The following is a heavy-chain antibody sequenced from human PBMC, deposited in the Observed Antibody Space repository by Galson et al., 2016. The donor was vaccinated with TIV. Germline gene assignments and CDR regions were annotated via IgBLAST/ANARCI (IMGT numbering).Heavy chain of an antibody. V-gene: IGHV3-66*02. CDR1: GLPVSDNY. J-gene: IGHJ6*02. CDR2: INNDGST. CDR3: ARERRLCGNECYLHYYYGMDV. D-gene: IGHD2-21*01. Sequence: SLRLSCAASGLPVSDNYMTWVRQAPGKRLEWVALINNDGSTIYSDSVKGRFTISRDNSKNMVYLQMNSLRPEDTAVYFCARERRLCGNECYLHYYYGMDVWGRGTTVTVSS.